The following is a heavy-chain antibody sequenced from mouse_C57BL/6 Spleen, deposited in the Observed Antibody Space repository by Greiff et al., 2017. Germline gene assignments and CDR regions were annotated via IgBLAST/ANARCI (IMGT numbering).Heavy chain of an antibody. D-gene: IGHD2-3*01. V-gene: IGHV10-3*01. J-gene: IGHJ1*03. CDR2: ISSKSSNHAT. CDR1: GFNFNTYA. Sequence: EVKLMESGGGLVQPKGSLKLSCAASGFNFNTYAMHWVRQAPGKGLEWVARISSKSSNHATYYAVSVKDRLTISRDDSQSMLYLQMINLKTQDTAKYCSVGDDGCYWYCDVWGTGTTVTVSA. CDR3: VGDDGCYWYCDV.